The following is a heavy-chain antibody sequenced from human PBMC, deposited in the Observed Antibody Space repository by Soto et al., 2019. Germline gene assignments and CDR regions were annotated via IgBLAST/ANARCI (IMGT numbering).Heavy chain of an antibody. J-gene: IGHJ4*02. CDR3: ARALAARYHFDY. D-gene: IGHD6-6*01. Sequence: GGSLRLSCAASGFTFNSYAMHWVRQAPGKGLEWVAVISYDSSNIYYVNSVKGRFSITRDNSKNTLYLQMNSLRPEDTSVYFCARALAARYHFDYWGRGTLVTVSS. V-gene: IGHV3-30-3*01. CDR2: ISYDSSNI. CDR1: GFTFNSYA.